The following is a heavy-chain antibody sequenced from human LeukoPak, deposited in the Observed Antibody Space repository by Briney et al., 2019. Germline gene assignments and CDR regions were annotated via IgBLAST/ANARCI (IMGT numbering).Heavy chain of an antibody. J-gene: IGHJ3*02. CDR2: INPSGGST. V-gene: IGHV1-46*01. CDR1: GYTFTSYY. Sequence: GASVKVSCKASGYTFTSYYMHWARQAPGQGLEWMGIINPSGGSTSYAQKFQGRVTMTRDTSTSTVYMELSSLRSEDTAVYYCARGPYSGSEPNHAFDIWGQGTMVTVSS. CDR3: ARGPYSGSEPNHAFDI. D-gene: IGHD1-26*01.